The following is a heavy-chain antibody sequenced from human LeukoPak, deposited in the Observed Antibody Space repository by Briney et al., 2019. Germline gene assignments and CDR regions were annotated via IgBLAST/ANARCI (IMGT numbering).Heavy chain of an antibody. D-gene: IGHD3/OR15-3a*01. J-gene: IGHJ4*02. CDR2: IVVGSGNT. CDR1: GFTFTSSA. Sequence: SVKVSCKASGFTFTSSAVQWVRQARGQRLEWIGWIVVGSGNTNYAQKFQERVTITRDMSTSTAYMELSSLRSEDTAVYYCARGGSFGLKANLDSWGQGTLVTVSS. V-gene: IGHV1-58*01. CDR3: ARGGSFGLKANLDS.